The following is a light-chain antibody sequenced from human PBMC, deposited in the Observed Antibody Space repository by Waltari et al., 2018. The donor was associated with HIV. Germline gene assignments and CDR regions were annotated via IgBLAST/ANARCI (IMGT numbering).Light chain of an antibody. J-gene: IGLJ2*01. CDR3: QAWDSSVV. V-gene: IGLV3-1*01. Sequence: SYELTQPPSVSVSPGQTASITCSGDKLGDKYACWYQQKPGQSPVLVIYEDSKRPSGNPERFSGSNSWNTATLTISGTQAMDEADYYCQAWDSSVVFGGGTKLTVL. CDR1: KLGDKY. CDR2: EDS.